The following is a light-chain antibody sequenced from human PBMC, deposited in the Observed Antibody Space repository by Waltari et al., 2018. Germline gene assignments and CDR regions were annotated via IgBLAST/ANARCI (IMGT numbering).Light chain of an antibody. CDR3: HKYTSAPL. CDR1: QVIGNF. CDR2: QAS. Sequence: DIQMTQSPSSLSASVGDSVTITCRASQVIGNFLAWYPQKPGTVPNLLISQASTLQAGVPSRFSGSGSGTDFTLTISSLQPEDVATYYCHKYTSAPLFGGGTKVEI. V-gene: IGKV1-27*01. J-gene: IGKJ4*01.